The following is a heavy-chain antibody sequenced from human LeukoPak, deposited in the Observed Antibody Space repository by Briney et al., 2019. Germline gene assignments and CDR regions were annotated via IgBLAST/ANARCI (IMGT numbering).Heavy chain of an antibody. V-gene: IGHV3-7*03. CDR2: IKQDGSEK. CDR3: AKAVTISTQYFDY. J-gene: IGHJ4*02. CDR1: GFTFSSYW. D-gene: IGHD3-3*01. Sequence: GGSLRLSCAASGFTFSSYWMSWVRQAPGKGLEWVANIKQDGSEKYYVDSVKGRFTISRDNAKNSLYLQMNSLRAEDTALYYCAKAVTISTQYFDYWGQGTLVTVSS.